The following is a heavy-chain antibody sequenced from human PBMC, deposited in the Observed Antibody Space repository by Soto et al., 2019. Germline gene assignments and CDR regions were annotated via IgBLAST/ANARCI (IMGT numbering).Heavy chain of an antibody. Sequence: QVQLVQSGAEVKKPGSSVKVSCKASGGTFSSYTISWVRQAPGQGLEWMGRIIPILGIANYAQKFQGRVTITADKSTSTAYVELSSLRSEDTAVYYCANSGGGYCSSTSCYDYWGQGTLVTVSS. J-gene: IGHJ4*02. CDR1: GGTFSSYT. D-gene: IGHD2-2*01. V-gene: IGHV1-69*02. CDR2: IIPILGIA. CDR3: ANSGGGYCSSTSCYDY.